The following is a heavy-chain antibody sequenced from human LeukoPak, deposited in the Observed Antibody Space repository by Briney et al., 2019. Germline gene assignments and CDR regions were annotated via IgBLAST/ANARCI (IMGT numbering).Heavy chain of an antibody. D-gene: IGHD4-11*01. CDR2: ISGSGGST. CDR3: AKAPTDYSYYYYCMDV. V-gene: IGHV3-23*01. CDR1: GFTFSSYA. Sequence: GGSLRLSCAASGFTFSSYAMSWVRQAPGKGLEWVSTISGSGGSTYYADYVKGRFTISRDNSKNTLYLQMSSLRADDTAVYYCAKAPTDYSYYYYCMDVWGKGTTVTVSS. J-gene: IGHJ6*03.